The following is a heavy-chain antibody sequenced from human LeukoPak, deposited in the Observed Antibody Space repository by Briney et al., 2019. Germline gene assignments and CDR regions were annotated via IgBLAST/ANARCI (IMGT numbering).Heavy chain of an antibody. CDR3: AKLTSRIVVVVAAIDY. CDR1: GFTFSSYA. V-gene: IGHV3-23*01. D-gene: IGHD2-15*01. Sequence: GESLKISCAASGFTFSSYAMSWVRQAPGKGLEWVSATSGSGGSTYYADSVKGRFTISRDNSKNTLYLQMNSLRAEDTAVYYCAKLTSRIVVVVAAIDYWGQGTLVTVSS. J-gene: IGHJ4*02. CDR2: TSGSGGST.